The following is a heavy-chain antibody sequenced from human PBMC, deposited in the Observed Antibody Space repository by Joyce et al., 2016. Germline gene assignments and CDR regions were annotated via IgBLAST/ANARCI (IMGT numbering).Heavy chain of an antibody. CDR3: ARVSSGWYADFDY. Sequence: EVQLVESGGGLVQPGGSLRLSCAASGFTFSNYWMSWVRQAPGKGLEWVANIKQDGSENYYVDSVKDRFTISRDNAKNSLYLQMNSLRAEDTAVYYCARVSSGWYADFDYWGQGTLVTVSS. J-gene: IGHJ4*02. CDR1: GFTFSNYW. D-gene: IGHD6-19*01. V-gene: IGHV3-7*01. CDR2: IKQDGSEN.